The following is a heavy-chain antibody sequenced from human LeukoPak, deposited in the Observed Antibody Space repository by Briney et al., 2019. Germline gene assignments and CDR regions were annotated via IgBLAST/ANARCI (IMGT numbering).Heavy chain of an antibody. V-gene: IGHV4-38-2*01. J-gene: IGHJ5*02. Sequence: PSETLSLTCAVSGYSISSGYFWVWIRQPPGKGLEWIGSIYHTGATYYNPSLRSPVTISVDTSKNQFSLEVNSVTAADTAVYYCASDLGLTISANWFDPWGQGTLVTVSS. CDR1: GYSISSGYF. CDR2: IYHTGAT. CDR3: ASDLGLTISANWFDP. D-gene: IGHD3-9*01.